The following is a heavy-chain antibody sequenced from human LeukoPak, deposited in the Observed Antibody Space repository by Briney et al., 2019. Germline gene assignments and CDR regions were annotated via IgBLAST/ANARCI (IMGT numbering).Heavy chain of an antibody. J-gene: IGHJ4*02. Sequence: ASVKVSCKASGYTFTTYDINWVRQATGQGLEWMGWMNPNSGNTGYAQKFQGRVTMTRNTSISTAFMELSGLRSEDTAVYFCARRITAMVAGLDYWGQGSLVTVSS. CDR2: MNPNSGNT. CDR1: GYTFTTYD. CDR3: ARRITAMVAGLDY. D-gene: IGHD5-18*01. V-gene: IGHV1-8*01.